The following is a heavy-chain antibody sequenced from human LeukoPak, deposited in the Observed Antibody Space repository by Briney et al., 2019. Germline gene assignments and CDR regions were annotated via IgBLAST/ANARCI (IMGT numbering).Heavy chain of an antibody. Sequence: GGSLRLSCAASGFTFGYYGMNWVRQAPGKGLEWISYISSGSGIIYYADSVKGRFSISRDDAKSSLYLQVNSLRVEDTAVYYCARVASAWADDYWGQGALVTVSS. D-gene: IGHD6-19*01. J-gene: IGHJ4*02. CDR3: ARVASAWADDY. V-gene: IGHV3-48*01. CDR2: ISSGSGII. CDR1: GFTFGYYG.